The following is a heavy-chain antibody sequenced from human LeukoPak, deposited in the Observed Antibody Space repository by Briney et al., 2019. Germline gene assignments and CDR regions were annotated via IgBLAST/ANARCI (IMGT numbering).Heavy chain of an antibody. V-gene: IGHV4-59*01. CDR3: ARDSGSGTYY. D-gene: IGHD6-19*01. CDR1: GGSISSYY. J-gene: IGHJ4*02. CDR2: IYYSGST. Sequence: SETLSLTCTVSGGSISSYYWSWIRQPPGKGLEWIGYIYYSGSTNYNPSLKSRVGISIDTSKNQFSLNLSSMTAADTAMYYCARDSGSGTYYWGQGTLVTVSS.